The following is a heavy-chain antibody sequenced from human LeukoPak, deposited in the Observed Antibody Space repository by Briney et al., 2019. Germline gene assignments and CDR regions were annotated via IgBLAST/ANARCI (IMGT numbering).Heavy chain of an antibody. Sequence: ASVKVSCEASGYTFTDYYMHWLRQAPGQGLEWMGWINPNSGGTNYAQKFQGRVTMTRDTSISTAYMELSRLRSDDTAVYYCARGRSSNWYPPFDYWGQGTLVTVSS. CDR2: INPNSGGT. CDR1: GYTFTDYY. V-gene: IGHV1-2*02. J-gene: IGHJ4*02. D-gene: IGHD6-13*01. CDR3: ARGRSSNWYPPFDY.